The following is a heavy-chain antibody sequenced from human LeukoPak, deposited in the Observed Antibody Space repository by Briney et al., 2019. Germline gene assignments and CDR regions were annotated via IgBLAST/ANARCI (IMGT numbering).Heavy chain of an antibody. J-gene: IGHJ6*03. CDR1: GFTFSNYN. V-gene: IGHV3-21*01. Sequence: GGSLRLSCAASGFTFSNYNMNWVRQTPGKGLEWVSSITRSSIYTFYADSVKGRFTISRDNAKNSLSLQMNSLRAEDTAVYYCARDPYDGSYGDDYYYYMDFWGKGTTVTVSS. CDR2: ITRSSIYT. CDR3: ARDPYDGSYGDDYYYYMDF. D-gene: IGHD1-26*01.